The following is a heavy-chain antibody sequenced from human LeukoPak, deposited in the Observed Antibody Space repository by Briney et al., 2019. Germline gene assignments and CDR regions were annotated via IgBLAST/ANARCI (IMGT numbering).Heavy chain of an antibody. CDR2: ISSTSSHI. J-gene: IGHJ6*02. CDR3: ARDNVATIRGNYYYYGMDV. D-gene: IGHD5-12*01. CDR1: GFTFTTYS. V-gene: IGHV3-21*01. Sequence: GSLRLSCAASGFTFTTYSMNWVRQAPGMGLEWVSSISSTSSHIFYADSVEGRFTISRDNAKNSLSLQMNSLRAEDTAVYYCARDNVATIRGNYYYYGMDVWGQGTTVTVSS.